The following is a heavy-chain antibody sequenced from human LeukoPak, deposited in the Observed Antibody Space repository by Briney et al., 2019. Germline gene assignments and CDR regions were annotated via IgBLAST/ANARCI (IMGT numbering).Heavy chain of an antibody. CDR1: GFMFSSFW. J-gene: IGHJ5*02. D-gene: IGHD3-10*01. CDR3: ARVRWFGES. CDR2: INQDGSEK. V-gene: IGHV3-7*01. Sequence: GGSLRLSCAASGFMFSSFWMSWVRQAPGQGLQWVATINQDGSEKYYVDSLKGRFTISRGNAKNSLYLQMNTLRVEDTALYYCARVRWFGESWGQGTLVTVSP.